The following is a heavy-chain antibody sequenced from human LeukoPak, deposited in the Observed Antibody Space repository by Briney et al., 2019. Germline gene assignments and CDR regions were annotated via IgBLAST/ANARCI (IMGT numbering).Heavy chain of an antibody. CDR3: ARDRTTSWFDP. CDR1: GGSISSGGYY. Sequence: PSQTLSLTCTVSGGSISSGGYYWSWIRQHPGKGLESIGYIYYSGSTYYNPSLKSRVTISVDTSKNQFSLKLSSVTAADTAVYYCARDRTTSWFDPWGQGTLVTVSS. D-gene: IGHD4-17*01. J-gene: IGHJ5*02. V-gene: IGHV4-31*03. CDR2: IYYSGST.